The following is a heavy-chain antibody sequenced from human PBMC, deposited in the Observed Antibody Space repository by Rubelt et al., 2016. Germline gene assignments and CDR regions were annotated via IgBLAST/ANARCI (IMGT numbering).Heavy chain of an antibody. Sequence: QVQLQESGPGLVKPSETLSLTCTVSGGSISSYYWSWIRQPPGKGLEWIGYIYYSGSTNYNPSLKSRVTISVDTSKNQFSLKLSSVTAADTAVYYCAREYSSGWDYDYWGQGTLVTVSS. V-gene: IGHV4-59*01. CDR3: AREYSSGWDYDY. D-gene: IGHD6-19*01. J-gene: IGHJ4*02. CDR2: IYYSGST. CDR1: GGSISSYY.